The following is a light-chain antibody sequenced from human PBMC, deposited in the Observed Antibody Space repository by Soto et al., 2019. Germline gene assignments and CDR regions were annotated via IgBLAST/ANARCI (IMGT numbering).Light chain of an antibody. CDR1: SIDVGGYTY. Sequence: QSALTQPASVSGSPGQSITISRTGTSIDVGGYTYVSWYQQQPGKALIRMICEVSNRPSGVSNRFSGSKSGNTASLTISGLQAEDEADYYCSSYTSRNTLYVFGTGTKVTVL. J-gene: IGLJ1*01. CDR2: EVS. CDR3: SSYTSRNTLYV. V-gene: IGLV2-14*01.